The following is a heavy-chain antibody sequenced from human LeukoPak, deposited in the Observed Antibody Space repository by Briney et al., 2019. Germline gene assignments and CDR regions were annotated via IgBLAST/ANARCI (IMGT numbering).Heavy chain of an antibody. CDR1: GFSFSGSA. D-gene: IGHD1-26*01. CDR3: TRDSGTYNWFDP. Sequence: GGSLKLSCAASGFSFSGSAIHWVRQSSGKGLEWVGQIDKKDKGYATATAYAASVKGRFTISRDDSINTAYLQMKSLKTEDTALYYCTRDSGTYNWFDPWGQGTLVTVSS. V-gene: IGHV3-73*01. J-gene: IGHJ5*02. CDR2: IDKKDKGYATAT.